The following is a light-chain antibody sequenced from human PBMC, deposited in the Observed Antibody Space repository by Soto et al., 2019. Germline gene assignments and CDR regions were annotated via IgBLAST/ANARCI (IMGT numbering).Light chain of an antibody. J-gene: IGKJ1*01. CDR1: QSVFSS. V-gene: IGKV3-15*01. Sequence: ETVMTQSPATLSVSPGERATLSCRASQSVFSSLAWYQHKPGQAPRLLIYGAATRATGIPARFSGSGSGTEFNLTISSLQSDDIAVYYCQQYHNWPAFGQGTKVEIK. CDR3: QQYHNWPA. CDR2: GAA.